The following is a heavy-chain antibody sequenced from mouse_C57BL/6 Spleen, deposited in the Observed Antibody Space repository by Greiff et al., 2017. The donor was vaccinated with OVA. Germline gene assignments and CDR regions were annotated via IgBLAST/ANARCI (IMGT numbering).Heavy chain of an antibody. CDR2: ICIGNGYT. CDR1: GYTFTSYG. Sequence: VQLQQSGAELVRPGSSVKMSCKTSGYTFTSYGINWVQQRPGQGLEWIGYICIGNGYTEYNEKFKGKATLTSDTASSTAYMQLSSLTSENSAVYVCARFYCYYVGMDYWGQGTSVTVSS. CDR3: ARFYCYYVGMDY. J-gene: IGHJ4*01. D-gene: IGHD2-12*01. V-gene: IGHV1-58*01.